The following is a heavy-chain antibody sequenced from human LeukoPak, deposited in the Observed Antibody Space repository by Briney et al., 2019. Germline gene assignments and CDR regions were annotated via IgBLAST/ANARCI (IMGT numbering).Heavy chain of an antibody. V-gene: IGHV3-21*01. J-gene: IGHJ6*02. D-gene: IGHD3-10*01. Sequence: GGSLRLSCAASGFTFSSYSMNWVRQAPGKGLEWVSSISSSSSYIYYADSVKGRFTISRDNAKNSLYLQMNSLRAEDTAVYYCAGTPMVRGVITLPRKNYGMDVWGQGTTVTVSS. CDR3: AGTPMVRGVITLPRKNYGMDV. CDR2: ISSSSSYI. CDR1: GFTFSSYS.